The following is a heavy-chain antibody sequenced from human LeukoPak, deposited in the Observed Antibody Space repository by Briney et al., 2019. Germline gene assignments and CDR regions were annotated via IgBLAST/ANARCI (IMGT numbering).Heavy chain of an antibody. D-gene: IGHD6-19*01. Sequence: QTGGSLRLSCAASGFLISSYYMNWVRQAPGKGLEWVSYISSSSSTIYYADSVKGRFTISRDNAKNSLYLQMNSLRAEDTAVYYCARDWWLDYQYYGMDVWGQGTTVTVSS. J-gene: IGHJ6*02. CDR3: ARDWWLDYQYYGMDV. CDR2: ISSSSSTI. V-gene: IGHV3-48*01. CDR1: GFLISSYY.